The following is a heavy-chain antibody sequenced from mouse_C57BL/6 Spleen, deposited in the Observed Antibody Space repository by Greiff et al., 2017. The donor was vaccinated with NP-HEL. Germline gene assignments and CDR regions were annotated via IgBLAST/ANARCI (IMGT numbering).Heavy chain of an antibody. CDR3: ARKNDYYWYFDV. Sequence: VQLQQPGAELVKPGASVKMSCKASGYTFTSYWITWVKQRPGQGLEWIGDIYPGSGSTNYNEKFKSKATLTVDTSSSTAYMQLSSLTSEDSAVYYCARKNDYYWYFDVWGTGTTVTVSS. J-gene: IGHJ1*03. V-gene: IGHV1-55*01. D-gene: IGHD2-4*01. CDR1: GYTFTSYW. CDR2: IYPGSGST.